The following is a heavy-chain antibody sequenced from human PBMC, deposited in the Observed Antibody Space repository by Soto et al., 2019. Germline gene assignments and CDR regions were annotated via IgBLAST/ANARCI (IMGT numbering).Heavy chain of an antibody. CDR3: ARGGTLIRGAPQVDWFDP. D-gene: IGHD3-10*01. V-gene: IGHV1-69*17. CDR1: GDTFSNFS. Sequence: QVQLVQSGAEVKRPGSSVKVSCRASGDTFSNFSVNWVRQAPGQGLEWMGGIIPLFRLADYAQKFQGRLTITADHSPRTTFMELDSLTSEDTAFYYCARGGTLIRGAPQVDWFDPWGQGTLVIVSS. CDR2: IIPLFRLA. J-gene: IGHJ5*02.